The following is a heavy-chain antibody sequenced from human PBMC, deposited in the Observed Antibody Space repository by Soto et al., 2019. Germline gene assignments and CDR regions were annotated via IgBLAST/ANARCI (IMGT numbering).Heavy chain of an antibody. CDR2: IGTAGDT. CDR1: GFTFSSYD. D-gene: IGHD2-15*01. V-gene: IGHV3-13*01. CDR3: ARALRYCSGGSCYPYYYYYYMDV. Sequence: GGSLRLSCAASGFTFSSYDMHWVRQATGKGLEWVSAIGTAGDTYYPGSVKGRFTISRENAKNSLYLQMNSLRAGDTAVYYCARALRYCSGGSCYPYYYYYYMDVWGKGTTVTVSS. J-gene: IGHJ6*03.